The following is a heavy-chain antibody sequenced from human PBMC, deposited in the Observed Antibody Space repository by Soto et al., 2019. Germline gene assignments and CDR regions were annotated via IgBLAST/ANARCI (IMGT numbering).Heavy chain of an antibody. CDR2: IYPGDSDT. CDR3: ARPADMGGYGYHYYGMDV. V-gene: IGHV5-51*01. CDR1: GYSFTSYW. J-gene: IGHJ6*02. Sequence: EVQLVQSGAEVKKPGESLKISCKGSGYSFTSYWIGWVRQMPGKGLEWMGIIYPGDSDTRYSPSFQGQVTISADKSISTAYLQWSSLKASDTAMYYCARPADMGGYGYHYYGMDVWGQGTTVTVSS. D-gene: IGHD5-12*01.